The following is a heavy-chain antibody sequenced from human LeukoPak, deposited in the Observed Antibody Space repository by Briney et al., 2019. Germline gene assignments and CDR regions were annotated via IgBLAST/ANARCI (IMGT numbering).Heavy chain of an antibody. CDR3: ARQGVRANYFDY. CDR1: GGSISSYY. CDR2: IYTSGST. Sequence: SEIPSLTCTVSGGSISSYYWSWIRQPPGKGLEWIGYIYTSGSTNYNPSLKSRVTISVDTSKNQFSLKLSSVTAADTAVYYCARQGVRANYFDYWGQGTLVTVSS. D-gene: IGHD3-10*01. J-gene: IGHJ4*02. V-gene: IGHV4-4*09.